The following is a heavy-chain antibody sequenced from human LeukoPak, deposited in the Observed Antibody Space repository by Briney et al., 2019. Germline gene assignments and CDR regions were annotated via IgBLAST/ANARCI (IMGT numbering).Heavy chain of an antibody. CDR2: IYPGDSDN. Sequence: GESLKTSGKGSGYSFTSYWIGWVRQMPGKGLKGWGIIYPGDSDNRYSPSFQGQVTISADKSISTAYLPWSSLEASDTAMYYCARTPAERMGEIVVIPGSFGDYWGQGPLVTVSS. CDR3: ARTPAERMGEIVVIPGSFGDY. CDR1: GYSFTSYW. V-gene: IGHV5-51*01. D-gene: IGHD2-2*01. J-gene: IGHJ4*02.